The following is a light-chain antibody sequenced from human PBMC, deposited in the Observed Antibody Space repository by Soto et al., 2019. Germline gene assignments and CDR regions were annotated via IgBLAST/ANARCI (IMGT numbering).Light chain of an antibody. Sequence: EIVLTQSPDTLSLSPGERATLSCRASQSIYITSLAWYQQRPGQAPRLLLYGGSTRATAVPDRFSGSGSGTAFALTISRLEPEDFAVYYFQQYGAPPLTFGPGTKVD. V-gene: IGKV3-20*01. J-gene: IGKJ3*01. CDR2: GGS. CDR3: QQYGAPPLT. CDR1: QSIYITS.